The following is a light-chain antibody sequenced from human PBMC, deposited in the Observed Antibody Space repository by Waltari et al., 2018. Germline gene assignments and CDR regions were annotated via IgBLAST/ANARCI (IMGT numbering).Light chain of an antibody. J-gene: IGKJ1*01. CDR1: QSISNNY. CDR3: QQYGGSPRT. Sequence: DIVLTQSLGTLSLSPGVRATLPCRASQSISNNYVGWYQQHPGQAPRLLIYSASRRATGIPDRFSGSGSGTDFTLTITRLEPEDFAVYYCQQYGGSPRTFGQGTRVDVK. V-gene: IGKV3-20*01. CDR2: SAS.